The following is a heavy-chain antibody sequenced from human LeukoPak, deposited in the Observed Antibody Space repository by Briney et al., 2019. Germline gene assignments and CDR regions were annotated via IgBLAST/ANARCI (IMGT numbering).Heavy chain of an antibody. J-gene: IGHJ4*02. CDR3: ARVPRSGSYIYFDY. CDR1: GYTFSGYY. D-gene: IGHD3-10*01. Sequence: ASVKVSCKASGYTFSGYYIHWVRQAPGQGLEWMGRINPNNGGTNYAQKFQGRVTMTRDMSMSTAYMELSRLRSDDTAVYYCARVPRSGSYIYFDYWGQGTLVTVSS. V-gene: IGHV1-2*06. CDR2: INPNNGGT.